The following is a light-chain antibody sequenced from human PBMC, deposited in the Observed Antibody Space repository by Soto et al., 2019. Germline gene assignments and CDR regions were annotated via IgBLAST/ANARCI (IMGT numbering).Light chain of an antibody. Sequence: QSVLTQPASVSGSPGQSITISCTGTSSDVGGYNSVSWYQQHPGKAPKLMIYEVNNRPSGVSNRFSASKAANTASLTISGLQAEDEADYSCNSYTKTGAYVFGTGTKVTVL. CDR1: SSDVGGYNS. CDR2: EVN. J-gene: IGLJ1*01. V-gene: IGLV2-14*01. CDR3: NSYTKTGAYV.